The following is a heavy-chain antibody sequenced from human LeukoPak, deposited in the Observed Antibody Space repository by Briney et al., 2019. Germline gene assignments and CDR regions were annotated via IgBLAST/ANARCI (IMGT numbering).Heavy chain of an antibody. CDR3: ARDNVVGATKADY. Sequence: GGSLRLSCAASGFTFSSYEMNWVRQAPGKGLEWVSYISSSGSTIYYADSVKGRFTTSRDNAKNSLYLQMNSLRAEDTAVYYCARDNVVGATKADYWGQGTLVTVSS. CDR2: ISSSGSTI. J-gene: IGHJ4*02. V-gene: IGHV3-48*03. D-gene: IGHD1-26*01. CDR1: GFTFSSYE.